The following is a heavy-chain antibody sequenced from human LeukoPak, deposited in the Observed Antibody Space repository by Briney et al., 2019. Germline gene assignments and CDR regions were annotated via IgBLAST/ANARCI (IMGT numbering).Heavy chain of an antibody. Sequence: GRSLRLSCAASGFTFSSYAMYWVRQAPGKGLEWVAVISNDGNNKYYADSVKGRFTISRDNSKNTLYLQMNSLRAEDTAVYYCASDFRSYNIRWCLDYWGQGTLVTVSS. CDR2: ISNDGNNK. CDR1: GFTFSSYA. J-gene: IGHJ4*02. V-gene: IGHV3-30-3*01. CDR3: ASDFRSYNIRWCLDY. D-gene: IGHD2-8*02.